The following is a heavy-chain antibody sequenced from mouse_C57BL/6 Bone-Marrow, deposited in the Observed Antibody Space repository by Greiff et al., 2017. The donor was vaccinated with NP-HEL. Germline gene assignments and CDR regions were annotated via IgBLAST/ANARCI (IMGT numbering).Heavy chain of an antibody. Sequence: EVQLQQSGPGLVKPSQSLSLTCSVTGYSITSGYYWNWIRQFPGNKLEWMGYISYDGSNNYNPSLKNRISITRDTSKNQFFLKLNSVTTEDAATYYCARGGRGKVLGDWGQGTTLTVSS. CDR2: ISYDGSN. J-gene: IGHJ2*01. V-gene: IGHV3-6*01. CDR3: ARGGRGKVLGD. D-gene: IGHD1-3*01. CDR1: GYSITSGYY.